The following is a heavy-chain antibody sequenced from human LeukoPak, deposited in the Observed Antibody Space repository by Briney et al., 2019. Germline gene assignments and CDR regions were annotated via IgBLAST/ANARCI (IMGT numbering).Heavy chain of an antibody. V-gene: IGHV3-53*01. CDR3: ARVGCSGGSCRVFDY. CDR1: GFTVSSNY. D-gene: IGHD2-15*01. J-gene: IGHJ4*02. CDR2: IYSGGST. Sequence: GGSLRLSCAASGFTVSSNYMSWVRQAPGKGLEWVSVIYSGGSTYYADSVKGRFTISRDNSKNTLYLQMNSLRAEDTAVYYCARVGCSGGSCRVFDYWGQVTLVTVSS.